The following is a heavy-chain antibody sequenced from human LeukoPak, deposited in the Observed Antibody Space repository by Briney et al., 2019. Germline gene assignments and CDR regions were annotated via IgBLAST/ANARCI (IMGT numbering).Heavy chain of an antibody. Sequence: GGSLRLSCAASGFTFSTYWMHWVRHAPGKGLVWVSRIDTDGSSTTYADSVKGRFTISRDNAKNTLYLQMNSLRAEDTAVYYCARVGGSSDFDYWGQGTLSPSPQ. CDR1: GFTFSTYW. V-gene: IGHV3-74*01. CDR2: IDTDGSST. CDR3: ARVGGSSDFDY. D-gene: IGHD3-10*01. J-gene: IGHJ4*02.